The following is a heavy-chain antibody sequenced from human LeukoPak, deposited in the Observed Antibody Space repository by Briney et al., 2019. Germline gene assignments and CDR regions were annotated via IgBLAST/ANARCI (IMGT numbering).Heavy chain of an antibody. CDR2: FKTNYNQV. CDR3: ARSVPDYTRFDF. V-gene: IGHV3-23*05. CDR1: GFTFSDYA. D-gene: IGHD4-11*01. J-gene: IGHJ4*02. Sequence: GGSLRLSCVASGFTFSDYAMNWVREAPGKGLEWVSTFKTNYNQVYYAESVRGRFTISTDNSKNTAYLQMNSLRVEDTALYYCARSVPDYTRFDFWGQGALVTVSS.